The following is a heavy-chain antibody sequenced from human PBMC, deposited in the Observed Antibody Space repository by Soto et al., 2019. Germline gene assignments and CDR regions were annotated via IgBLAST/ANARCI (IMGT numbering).Heavy chain of an antibody. Sequence: QVQLVQSGAEVRKPGSSVKVSCKASRGTFSSNSFSWVRQAPGQGFEYMGGIIPTFGAANYAQRFKDRVTFTADESTTTVYLVLSSRKTDDTALYFCATPSKSHDFHIEFCGQGMLETVSS. D-gene: IGHD3-3*01. J-gene: IGHJ4*02. CDR1: RGTFSSNS. V-gene: IGHV1-69*01. CDR3: ATPSKSHDFHIEF. CDR2: IIPTFGAA.